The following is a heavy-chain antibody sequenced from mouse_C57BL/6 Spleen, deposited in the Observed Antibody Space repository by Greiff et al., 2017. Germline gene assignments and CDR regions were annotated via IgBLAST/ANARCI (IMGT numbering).Heavy chain of an antibody. V-gene: IGHV5-17*01. CDR3: ARGDYGSRFDY. CDR2: ISSGSSTI. D-gene: IGHD1-1*01. CDR1: GFTFSDYG. J-gene: IGHJ2*01. Sequence: DVTLVESGGGLVKPGGSLKLSCAASGFTFSDYGMHWVRQAPEKGLEWVAYISSGSSTIYYADPVKGRFTISRDNAKNTLFLQMTSLRSEDTAMYYCARGDYGSRFDYWGQGTTLTVSS.